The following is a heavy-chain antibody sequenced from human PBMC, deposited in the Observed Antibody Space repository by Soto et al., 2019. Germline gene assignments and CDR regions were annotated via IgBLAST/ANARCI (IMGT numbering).Heavy chain of an antibody. D-gene: IGHD3-16*02. J-gene: IGHJ4*02. V-gene: IGHV3-48*01. CDR2: ISSDSSTI. Sequence: GGSLRLSCAASGFTFSSSSMNWVRQAPGKGLEWVSYISSDSSTIYYADSVKGRFTISRDNSKNSLYLQMNSLRAEDTAVYYCAKDQIIMQSRYTSIDYSGPGTL. CDR1: GFTFSSSS. CDR3: AKDQIIMQSRYTSIDY.